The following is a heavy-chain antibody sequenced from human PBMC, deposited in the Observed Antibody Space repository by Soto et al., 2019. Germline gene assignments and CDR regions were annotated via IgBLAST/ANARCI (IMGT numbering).Heavy chain of an antibody. V-gene: IGHV5-51*01. CDR3: ARWVQWLDYYFDY. J-gene: IGHJ4*02. CDR2: IYPGDSDT. CDR1: GYSFTSYW. Sequence: GESLKISCKGSGYSFTSYWIGWVRQMPGKGLEWMGTIYPGDSDTRYSPSFQGQVTISADKSISTAYLQWSSLKASDTAMYYCARWVQWLDYYFDYWGQGTLVTVSS. D-gene: IGHD6-19*01.